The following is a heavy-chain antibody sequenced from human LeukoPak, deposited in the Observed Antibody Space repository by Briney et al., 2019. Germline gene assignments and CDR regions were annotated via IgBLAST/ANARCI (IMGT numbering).Heavy chain of an antibody. CDR1: GGSISSYY. V-gene: IGHV4-59*01. CDR3: ACLTTADAFDI. J-gene: IGHJ3*02. Sequence: SETLSLTCTVSGGSISSYYWSWIRQPPGKGLEWIGYIYDSGSTNYNPSPKSRVTISVDTPKNQFSLKLSSVTAADTAVYYCACLTTADAFDIWGQGTMVTVSS. D-gene: IGHD3-22*01. CDR2: IYDSGST.